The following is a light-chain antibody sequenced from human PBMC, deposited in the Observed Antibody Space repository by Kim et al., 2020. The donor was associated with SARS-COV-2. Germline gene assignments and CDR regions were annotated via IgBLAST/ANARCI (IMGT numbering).Light chain of an antibody. V-gene: IGKV1-5*03. CDR2: LAS. J-gene: IGKJ2*01. CDR3: QHYSRFPYT. CDR1: ESIGTW. Sequence: DIQMTQSPSTLSASVGDRVTITCWASESIGTWLAWYQQKPGRAPRLLIYLASTLENGVPSRFSGTGSGTEFSLSITSLQPDDFATYYCQHYSRFPYTFGQGTKLEIK.